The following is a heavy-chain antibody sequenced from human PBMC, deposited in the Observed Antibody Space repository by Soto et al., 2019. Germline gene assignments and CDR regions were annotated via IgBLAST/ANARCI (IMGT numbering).Heavy chain of an antibody. V-gene: IGHV1-69*13. Sequence: SVKVSCKASGYTFTGYYMHWVRQAPGQGLEWMGGIIPIFGTASYAQKFQGRVTITADESTSTAYMELSSLRSEDTAVYYCARAARLQAHYYYGMDVWGQGTTVTVSS. CDR2: IIPIFGTA. J-gene: IGHJ6*02. CDR1: GYTFTGYY. CDR3: ARAARLQAHYYYGMDV. D-gene: IGHD4-4*01.